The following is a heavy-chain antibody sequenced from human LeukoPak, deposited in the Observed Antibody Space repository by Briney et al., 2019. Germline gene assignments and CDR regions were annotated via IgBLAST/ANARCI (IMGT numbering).Heavy chain of an antibody. D-gene: IGHD4-23*01. J-gene: IGHJ4*02. CDR2: ISWNSGSI. CDR3: TKDGFYGGNSPPDY. Sequence: PGGSLRLSCAASGFTFNDYAMYWVRQAPGKGLEWVSGISWNSGSIGYADSVKGRFTISRYNAKNSLYLQMNSLRAEDTALYYCTKDGFYGGNSPPDYWGQGTLVTVSS. V-gene: IGHV3-9*01. CDR1: GFTFNDYA.